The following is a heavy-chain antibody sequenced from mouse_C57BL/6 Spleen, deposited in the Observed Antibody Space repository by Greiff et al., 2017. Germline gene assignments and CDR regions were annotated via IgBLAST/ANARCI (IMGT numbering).Heavy chain of an antibody. D-gene: IGHD1-1*01. CDR2: INPNNGGT. V-gene: IGHV1-26*01. Sequence: EVQLQQSGPELVKPGASVKISCKASGYTFTDYYMNWVKQSHGKSLEWIGDINPNNGGTSYNQKFKGKATLTVDKSSSTAYMELRSLTSEDSAVYYCAHRYYGSSYGFDYWGQGTTLTVSS. CDR3: AHRYYGSSYGFDY. CDR1: GYTFTDYY. J-gene: IGHJ2*01.